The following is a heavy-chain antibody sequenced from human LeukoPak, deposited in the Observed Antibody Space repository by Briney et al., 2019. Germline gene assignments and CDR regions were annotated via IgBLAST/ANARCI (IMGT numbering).Heavy chain of an antibody. J-gene: IGHJ4*02. Sequence: ASVKVSCKASVYTFTSYYMHWVRQAPGQGLEWMGIINPSGGSTSYAQKFQGRVTMTRDTSTSTVYMELSSLRSEDTAVYYCARAVAGEPYFDYWGQGTLVTVSS. CDR3: ARAVAGEPYFDY. D-gene: IGHD6-19*01. CDR2: INPSGGST. V-gene: IGHV1-46*01. CDR1: VYTFTSYY.